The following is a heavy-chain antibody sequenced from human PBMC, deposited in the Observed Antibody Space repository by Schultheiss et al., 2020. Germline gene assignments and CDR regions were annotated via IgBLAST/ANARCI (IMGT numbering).Heavy chain of an antibody. CDR2: ISYDGSNK. CDR3: ARDQGPLLEWPLDV. J-gene: IGHJ6*02. CDR1: GFTFSSYG. Sequence: GGSLRLSCAASGFTFSSYGMHWVRQAPGKGLEWVAVISYDGSNKYYADSVKGRFTISRDNAKNSLYLQMNSLRDEDTAVFYCARDQGPLLEWPLDVWGQGTTVTVSS. V-gene: IGHV3-30*03. D-gene: IGHD3-3*01.